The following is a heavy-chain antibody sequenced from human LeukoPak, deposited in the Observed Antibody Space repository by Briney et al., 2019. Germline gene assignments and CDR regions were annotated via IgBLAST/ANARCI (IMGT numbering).Heavy chain of an antibody. CDR1: GGSISSYY. CDR2: IYYSGST. Sequence: SETLSLTCTVSGGSISSYYWSWIRQPPGKGLEWIGYIYYSGSTYYNPSLKSRVTISVDTSKNQFSLKLSSVTAADTAVYYCARDSRRELLHAFDIWGQGTMVTVSS. D-gene: IGHD1-26*01. J-gene: IGHJ3*02. CDR3: ARDSRRELLHAFDI. V-gene: IGHV4-59*01.